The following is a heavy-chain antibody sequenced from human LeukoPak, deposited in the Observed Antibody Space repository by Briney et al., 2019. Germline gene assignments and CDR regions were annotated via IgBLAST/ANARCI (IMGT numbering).Heavy chain of an antibody. CDR1: GYSFTSYW. CDR2: IYPGDSDT. J-gene: IGHJ3*02. D-gene: IGHD1-26*01. CDR3: ARQNWRVVGALADAFDI. Sequence: LGESLKISCKGSGYSFTSYWIGWVRQMPGKGLEWMGIIYPGDSDTRYSPSFQGQVTISADKSISTAYLQWSSLKASDTAVSYCARQNWRVVGALADAFDIWGQGTMLTVSS. V-gene: IGHV5-51*01.